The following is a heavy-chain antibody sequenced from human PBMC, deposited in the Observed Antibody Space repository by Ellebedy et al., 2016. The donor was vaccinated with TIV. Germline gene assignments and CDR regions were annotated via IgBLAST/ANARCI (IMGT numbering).Heavy chain of an antibody. Sequence: GESLKISCAASGFTFSSYAMSWVRQAPGKGLEWVSAISGSGGSTYYADSVKGRFTISRDNSKNTLYLQMNSLRAEDTAVYYCAKDARGQKDYYDSSGYSWDAFDIWGQGTMVTVSS. CDR3: AKDARGQKDYYDSSGYSWDAFDI. CDR1: GFTFSSYA. CDR2: ISGSGGST. J-gene: IGHJ3*02. V-gene: IGHV3-23*01. D-gene: IGHD3-22*01.